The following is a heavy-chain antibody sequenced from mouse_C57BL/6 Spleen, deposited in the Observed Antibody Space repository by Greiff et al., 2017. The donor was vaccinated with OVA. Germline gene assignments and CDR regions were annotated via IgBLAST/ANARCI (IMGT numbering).Heavy chain of an antibody. J-gene: IGHJ1*03. Sequence: ESGPGLVKPSQSLSLTCSVTGYSITSGYYWNWIRQFPGNKLEWMGYISYDGSNNYNPSLKNRISITRDTSKNQFFLKLNSVTTEDTATYYCADGSSPHWYFDVWGTGTTVTVSS. CDR3: ADGSSPHWYFDV. V-gene: IGHV3-6*01. CDR2: ISYDGSN. D-gene: IGHD1-1*01. CDR1: GYSITSGYY.